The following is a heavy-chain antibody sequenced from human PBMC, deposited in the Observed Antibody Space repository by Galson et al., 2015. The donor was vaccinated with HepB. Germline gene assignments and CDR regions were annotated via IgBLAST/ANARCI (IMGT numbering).Heavy chain of an antibody. Sequence: KGLQWVATISGRGVTTFDADSVKGQFTISRDNSKNTLYLEMNNLRADDTAVYFCAKSKDSGWSYNAFDIWGQGTMVTVSS. CDR3: AKSKDSGWSYNAFDI. V-gene: IGHV3-23*01. CDR2: ISGRGVTT. J-gene: IGHJ3*02. D-gene: IGHD6-19*01.